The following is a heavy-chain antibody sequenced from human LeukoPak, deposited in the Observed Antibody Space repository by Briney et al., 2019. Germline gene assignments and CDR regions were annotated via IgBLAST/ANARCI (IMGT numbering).Heavy chain of an antibody. CDR2: IYHSGST. D-gene: IGHD1-26*01. V-gene: IGHV4-4*02. J-gene: IGHJ1*01. CDR1: GGSISSSNW. Sequence: PSGTLSLTCAVSGGSISSSNWWSWVRQPPGKGLEWIGEIYHSGSTNYNPSLKSRVTISVDKSKNQFSLNVSSVTAGDTAVYYCARAEVVGAHLRSGYFQHWGQGTLVIVSS. CDR3: ARAEVVGAHLRSGYFQH.